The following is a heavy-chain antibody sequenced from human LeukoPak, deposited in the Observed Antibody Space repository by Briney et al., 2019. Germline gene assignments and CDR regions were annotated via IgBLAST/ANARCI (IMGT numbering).Heavy chain of an antibody. J-gene: IGHJ3*02. CDR3: ARIAWDAFDI. CDR1: GFTFSTYA. CDR2: LNNDGSST. V-gene: IGHV3-74*01. Sequence: GGSLRLSCAASGFTFSTYAMNWVRQAPGKGLVWVSRLNNDGSSTNYADSVKGRFTISRDNAKNTLYLQMNSLRAEDTAVYYCARIAWDAFDIWGQGTMATVSS. D-gene: IGHD2-15*01.